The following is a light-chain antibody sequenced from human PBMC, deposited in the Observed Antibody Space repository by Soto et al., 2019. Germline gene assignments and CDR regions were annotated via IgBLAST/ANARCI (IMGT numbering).Light chain of an antibody. CDR3: SSYAGTSNLV. V-gene: IGLV2-8*01. CDR2: DVT. J-gene: IGLJ2*01. Sequence: QSALTQPPSASGSPGQSVTISCTGSSNDIGGHNYVSWYQQHPGRAPKLMIYDVTKRPSGVPDRFTGSRSGNTASLTVSGLQADDEADYYCSSYAGTSNLVFGGGTKLTVL. CDR1: SNDIGGHNY.